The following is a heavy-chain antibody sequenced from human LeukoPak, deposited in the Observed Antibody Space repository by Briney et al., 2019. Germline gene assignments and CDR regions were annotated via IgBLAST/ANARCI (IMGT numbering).Heavy chain of an antibody. CDR2: IKSKTDGGTT. V-gene: IGHV3-15*07. Sequence: GGSLRLSCAASGFTFSNAWMNWVRQAPGKGLEWVGRIKSKTDGGTTDYAAPVKGRFTISRDDSKNTLYLQTNSLKTEDTAVYYCTTDGVVVAATPSNLWGQGTMVTVSS. D-gene: IGHD2-15*01. J-gene: IGHJ3*01. CDR1: GFTFSNAW. CDR3: TTDGVVVAATPSNL.